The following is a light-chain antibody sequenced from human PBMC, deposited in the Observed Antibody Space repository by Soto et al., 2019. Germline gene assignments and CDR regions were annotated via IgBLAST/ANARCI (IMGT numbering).Light chain of an antibody. Sequence: EILLTQSPGTLSLSPGETATLSCRASQSVRYNYLAWYQQRPGQPPRLLIHAAASRASGIPDRFSGSVSGTDFNLTIRRLEPEDFAVYFCQQYGTSPVTFGGGTKVEI. V-gene: IGKV3-20*01. CDR1: QSVRYNY. J-gene: IGKJ4*01. CDR3: QQYGTSPVT. CDR2: AAA.